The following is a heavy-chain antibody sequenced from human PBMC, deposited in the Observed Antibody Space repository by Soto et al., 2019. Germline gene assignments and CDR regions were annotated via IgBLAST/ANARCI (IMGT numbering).Heavy chain of an antibody. CDR1: EFTLSNFG. J-gene: IGHJ3*02. V-gene: IGHV3-33*01. CDR3: ARVDVVVAADAFDI. CDR2: IYYDGSNE. D-gene: IGHD2-15*01. Sequence: QVQLVESGGGVVQPGRSLRLSCAASEFTLSNFGMHRVRQAPGKGLEWVAVIYYDGSNEYYADSVKGRFTISRDNSKNTLYLQMNSLRAEDTAVYYCARVDVVVAADAFDIWGQGTMVTVSS.